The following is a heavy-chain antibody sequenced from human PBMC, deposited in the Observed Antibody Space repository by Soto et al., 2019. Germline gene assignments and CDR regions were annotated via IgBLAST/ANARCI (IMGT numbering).Heavy chain of an antibody. CDR2: IYPVDSDT. Sequence: GQSLKLSCKCSGYSFTSYWIGWVRQMPGKGLEWMGIIYPVDSDTRYSPSFQGQVTISADKFISTGYLQWSSLKASDTAMYYCARWAAARLNWFEPWGQGTLVAVAS. D-gene: IGHD6-6*01. V-gene: IGHV5-51*01. CDR3: ARWAAARLNWFEP. CDR1: GYSFTSYW. J-gene: IGHJ5*02.